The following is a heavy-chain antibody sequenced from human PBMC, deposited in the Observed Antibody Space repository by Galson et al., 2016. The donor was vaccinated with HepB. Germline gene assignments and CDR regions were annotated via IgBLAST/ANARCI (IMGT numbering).Heavy chain of an antibody. CDR2: IYWDDDT. CDR3: VRGRLGA. V-gene: IGHV2-5*02. D-gene: IGHD3-16*01. J-gene: IGHJ5*02. Sequence: QPPGKALEWLAMIYWDDDTRYSYSHVGRITITKDTSKNQVVLTMTNVDRVDTAIYFCVRGRLGAWGQGTQVTVSS.